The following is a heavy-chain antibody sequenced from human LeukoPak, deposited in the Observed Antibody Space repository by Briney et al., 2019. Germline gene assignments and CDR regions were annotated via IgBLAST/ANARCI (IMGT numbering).Heavy chain of an antibody. J-gene: IGHJ6*02. V-gene: IGHV4-59*08. D-gene: IGHD2-21*01. CDR3: ARITFVVEGYGMDV. Sequence: ASQTLSLTCTVSGGSISSYYWSWIRQPPGKVLEWIGYIHYSGTITYYNPSLKSRVAISVHTPKNQFSLSLSSVTAADTAVYYCARITFVVEGYGMDVWGQGTTVTVSS. CDR1: GGSISSYY. CDR2: IHYSGTIT.